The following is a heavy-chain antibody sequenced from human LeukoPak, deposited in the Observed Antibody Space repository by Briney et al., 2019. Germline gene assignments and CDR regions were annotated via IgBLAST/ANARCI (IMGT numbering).Heavy chain of an antibody. Sequence: GASVKLSCKAAGYTFTGYYMHWVRQAPGPGLGWMGWINPNSGGTNYAQKFQGRVTMTRDTSISTAYMELSRLRSDDTAVYYCARDLVSGWYGFYYYYYYMDVWGKGTTVTVSS. D-gene: IGHD6-19*01. CDR3: ARDLVSGWYGFYYYYYYMDV. CDR1: GYTFTGYY. V-gene: IGHV1-2*02. J-gene: IGHJ6*03. CDR2: INPNSGGT.